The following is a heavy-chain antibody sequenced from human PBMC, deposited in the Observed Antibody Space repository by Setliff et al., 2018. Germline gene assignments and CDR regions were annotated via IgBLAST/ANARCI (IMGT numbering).Heavy chain of an antibody. CDR3: ARCRNYFDSSGQTQYYFDY. Sequence: SETLSLTCTVSGGSISSYYWSWIRQPPGKGLEWIGYIYTSGSTNYNPSLKSRVTISVDTSKKQFSLKVSSVTAADTAVYYCARCRNYFDSSGQTQYYFDYWGQGTLVTVSS. V-gene: IGHV4-4*08. D-gene: IGHD3-22*01. CDR2: IYTSGST. J-gene: IGHJ4*02. CDR1: GGSISSYY.